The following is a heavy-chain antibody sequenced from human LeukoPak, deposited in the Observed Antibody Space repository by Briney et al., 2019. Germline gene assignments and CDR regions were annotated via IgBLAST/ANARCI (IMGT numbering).Heavy chain of an antibody. CDR1: AGSISSSSYY. Sequence: SETLSLTCTVSAGSISSSSYYWGWIRQPPGKGREWIGSIYYSGSTYYNPSLKSRVTISVDTSKNQFYLKLSSLTAADTAIYYCARGSATAVTGYFDYWGQGTLVTVSS. CDR2: IYYSGST. CDR3: ARGSATAVTGYFDY. V-gene: IGHV4-39*01. D-gene: IGHD2-2*01. J-gene: IGHJ4*02.